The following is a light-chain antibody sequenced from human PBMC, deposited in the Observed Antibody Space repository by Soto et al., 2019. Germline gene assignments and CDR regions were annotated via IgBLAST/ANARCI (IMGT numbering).Light chain of an antibody. CDR2: GAS. Sequence: AIRMTQSPSSLSAYTGDRVTITCRASQGISTYLAWYQQKAGKAPKLLIYGASTLQSGVPSRFSGSGSGTEFTLTIGSLQSEDIANYYCQQYYSYPPVNFGGGTKVDI. CDR1: QGISTY. V-gene: IGKV1-8*01. CDR3: QQYYSYPPVN. J-gene: IGKJ4*01.